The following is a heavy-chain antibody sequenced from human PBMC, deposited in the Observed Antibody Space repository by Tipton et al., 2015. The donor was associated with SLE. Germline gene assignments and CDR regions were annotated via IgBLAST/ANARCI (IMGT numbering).Heavy chain of an antibody. J-gene: IGHJ6*02. CDR3: ARTLGFFYGMDA. V-gene: IGHV3-23*01. CDR2: VSDSGATT. Sequence: SLRLSCAASGFPFNLYAMSWVRQAPGKGLEWVSTVSDSGATTYYVDSVRGRFTISRDNAKNSLFLQMNSLRAEDTAVYYCARTLGFFYGMDAWGQGSTVTVSS. CDR1: GFPFNLYA. D-gene: IGHD3-10*01.